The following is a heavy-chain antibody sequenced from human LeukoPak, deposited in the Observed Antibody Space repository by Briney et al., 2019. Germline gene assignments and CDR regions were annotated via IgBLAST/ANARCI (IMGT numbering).Heavy chain of an antibody. D-gene: IGHD1-26*01. CDR2: IRYDGCNK. CDR3: AKSRGEQLYFRDSDY. Sequence: GGSLRLSCAASGFTFSRYGMHWARQAPGKGLEWVAFIRYDGCNKYHVDSVKGRFSISRDNSKNTLYLQMNSLRAEDTAVYYCAKSRGEQLYFRDSDYWGQGILVTVSS. CDR1: GFTFSRYG. V-gene: IGHV3-30*02. J-gene: IGHJ4*02.